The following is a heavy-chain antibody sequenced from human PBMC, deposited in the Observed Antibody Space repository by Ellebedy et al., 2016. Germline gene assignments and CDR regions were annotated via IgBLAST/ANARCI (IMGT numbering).Heavy chain of an antibody. D-gene: IGHD4-23*01. V-gene: IGHV3-7*01. J-gene: IGHJ4*02. CDR3: ARDEGTVVTPSFDY. CDR2: IKQDGSEK. Sequence: GGSLRLSXAASGFTFSSYWMSWVRQAPGKGLEWVANIKQDGSEKYYVDSVKGRFTISRDNAKNSLYLQMNSLRAEDTAVYYCARDEGTVVTPSFDYWGQGTLVTVSS. CDR1: GFTFSSYW.